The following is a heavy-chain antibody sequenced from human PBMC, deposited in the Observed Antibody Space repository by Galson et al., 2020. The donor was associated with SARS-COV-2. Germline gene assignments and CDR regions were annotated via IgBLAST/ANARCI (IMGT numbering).Heavy chain of an antibody. CDR2: IDDSGST. CDR1: GGSISNGGYH. V-gene: IGHV4-31*03. Sequence: ASETLSLTCSVSGGSISNGGYHWNWIRQHPGKGLEWIGDIDDSGSTHYNPSLRSRVAISVDTSKNQFSLKLTSVTAADTAVYYCARDRGRLELWKTGGGLEYWGQGTLVTVSS. CDR3: ARDRGRLELWKTGGGLEY. J-gene: IGHJ4*02. D-gene: IGHD3-10*01.